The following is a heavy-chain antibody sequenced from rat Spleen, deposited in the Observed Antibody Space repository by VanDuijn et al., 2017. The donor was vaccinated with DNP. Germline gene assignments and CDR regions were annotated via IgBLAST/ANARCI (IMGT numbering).Heavy chain of an antibody. CDR3: TRVEGYRSFDY. D-gene: IGHD1-11*01. J-gene: IGHJ2*01. Sequence: EVQLVESGGGLVQPGRSMKLSCAASGFTFSSFPMAWVRQAPTKGLEWVATISTSGGSTYYRDSVKGRFTISRDNAKSTLYLQMNSLSSEDTATYYCTRVEGYRSFDYWGQGVMVTVSS. V-gene: IGHV5-46*01. CDR2: ISTSGGST. CDR1: GFTFSSFP.